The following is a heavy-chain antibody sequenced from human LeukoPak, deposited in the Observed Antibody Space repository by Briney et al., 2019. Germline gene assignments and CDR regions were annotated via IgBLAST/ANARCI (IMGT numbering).Heavy chain of an antibody. J-gene: IGHJ5*02. CDR1: GFTFSSYT. V-gene: IGHV3-30*18. CDR3: AKTGNYHHNWFDP. D-gene: IGHD3-10*01. Sequence: GGSLRLSCAASGFTFSSYTMHWVRQAPGKGLEWVAVISFDGSNKYYVGSVKGRFTISRDSSKNTLFLQMNSLRTEDTAVYYCAKTGNYHHNWFDPWGQGTLVTVSS. CDR2: ISFDGSNK.